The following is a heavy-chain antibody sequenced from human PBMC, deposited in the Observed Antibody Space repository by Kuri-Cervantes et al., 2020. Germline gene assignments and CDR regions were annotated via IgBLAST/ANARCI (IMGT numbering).Heavy chain of an antibody. CDR1: GFTFSSYS. CDR2: ISSSSSTI. CDR3: AREDTVTTGFAFDI. J-gene: IGHJ3*02. V-gene: IGHV3-48*02. Sequence: GGSLRLSCAASGFTFSSYSMNWVRQAPGKGLEWVSYISSSSSTIYYADSVKGRFTISRDNAKNSLYLQMNSLRDEDTAVYYCAREDTVTTGFAFDIWGQGTMVTVSS. D-gene: IGHD4-17*01.